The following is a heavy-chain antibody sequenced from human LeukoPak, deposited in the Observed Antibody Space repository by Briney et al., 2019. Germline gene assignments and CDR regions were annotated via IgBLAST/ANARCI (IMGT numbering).Heavy chain of an antibody. Sequence: SVKVSCKASGGTFSSYAISWVRQAPGQGLEWMGGIIPIFGTANYAQKFQGRVTITADESTSTAYMELSSLRSEDTAVYYCARERSRITIYLANYYYYMDVWGKGTTVTVSS. CDR2: IIPIFGTA. D-gene: IGHD3-9*01. V-gene: IGHV1-69*13. J-gene: IGHJ6*03. CDR3: ARERSRITIYLANYYYYMDV. CDR1: GGTFSSYA.